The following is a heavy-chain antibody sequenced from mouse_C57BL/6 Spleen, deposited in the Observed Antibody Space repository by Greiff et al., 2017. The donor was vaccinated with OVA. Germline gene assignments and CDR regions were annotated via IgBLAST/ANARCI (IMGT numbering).Heavy chain of an antibody. D-gene: IGHD2-2*01. Sequence: EVQLQQSGAELVRPGASVKLSCTASGFNIKDDYMHWVKQRPEQGLEWIGWIDPENGDTEYASKFQGKATITADTSSNTAYLQPSSLTSEDTAVYSCTLMVTTGFAYWGKGTLVTVSA. V-gene: IGHV14-4*01. CDR3: TLMVTTGFAY. CDR1: GFNIKDDY. CDR2: IDPENGDT. J-gene: IGHJ3*01.